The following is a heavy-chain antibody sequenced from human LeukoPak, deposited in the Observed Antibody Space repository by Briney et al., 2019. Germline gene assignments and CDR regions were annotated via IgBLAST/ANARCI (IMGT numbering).Heavy chain of an antibody. J-gene: IGHJ4*02. D-gene: IGHD1-26*01. Sequence: GGSLRLSCAASGFTFSSYGMHWVRQAPGKGLEWVAVIWYDGSNKYYADSVKGRFTISRDNSKNTLYLQMNSLKAEDTAVYYCARDTDGGSAIDYWGQGTLVTVSS. CDR3: ARDTDGGSAIDY. CDR1: GFTFSSYG. CDR2: IWYDGSNK. V-gene: IGHV3-33*01.